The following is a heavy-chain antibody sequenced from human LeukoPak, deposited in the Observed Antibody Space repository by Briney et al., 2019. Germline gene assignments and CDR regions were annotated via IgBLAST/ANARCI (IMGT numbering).Heavy chain of an antibody. J-gene: IGHJ4*02. CDR1: GGSFSGYY. CDR3: ARSERYCSSTSCYGGFDY. D-gene: IGHD2-2*01. V-gene: IGHV4-34*01. CDR2: INHSGST. Sequence: SSETLSLTCAVYGGSFSGYYWSWIRQPPGKGLEWIGEINHSGSTNYNPSLKSRVTISVDTSKNQFPLKLSSVTAADTAVYYCARSERYCSSTSCYGGFDYWGQGTLVTVSS.